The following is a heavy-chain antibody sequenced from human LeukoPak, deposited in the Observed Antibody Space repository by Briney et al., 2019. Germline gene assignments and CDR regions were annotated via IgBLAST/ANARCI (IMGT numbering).Heavy chain of an antibody. Sequence: PGGSLRLSCAASGFTFSSYSMHWVRQAPGKGLEWVAVISYDGSNKYYADSVKGRFTISRDNSKNTLYLQMNSLRAEDTAVYYCAKVVIAFDIWGQGTMVTVSS. CDR3: AKVVIAFDI. V-gene: IGHV3-30*18. CDR2: ISYDGSNK. J-gene: IGHJ3*02. D-gene: IGHD3-22*01. CDR1: GFTFSSYS.